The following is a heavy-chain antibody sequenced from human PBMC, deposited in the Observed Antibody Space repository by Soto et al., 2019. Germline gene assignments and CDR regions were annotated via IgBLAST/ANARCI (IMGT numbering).Heavy chain of an antibody. V-gene: IGHV4-59*08. Sequence: QVQLQESGPGLVKPSETLSLTCTVSGGSISSYYWSWIRQPPGKGLEWIGYIYYSGSTNYNPSLTRRVTISVDTSKNQFSRKLSSVTAADTAVYYCARVWGYAFDFWGQGTMVTVSS. J-gene: IGHJ3*01. CDR1: GGSISSYY. CDR3: ARVWGYAFDF. D-gene: IGHD7-27*01. CDR2: IYYSGST.